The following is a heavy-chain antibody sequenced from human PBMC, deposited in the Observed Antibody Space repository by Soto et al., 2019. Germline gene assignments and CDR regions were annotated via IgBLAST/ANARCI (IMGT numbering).Heavy chain of an antibody. V-gene: IGHV1-18*01. J-gene: IGHJ6*02. D-gene: IGHD3-16*01. Sequence: VNVSCKAIGYTSSSYGINWVRQAHGQGLELMGWISVFNGDTKYAQKFQGRVAITKDPGTSTAHMELRSLRSDDAAVYFCATKDDHKDDQPYYYGMDIWGQGTTVTVSS. CDR2: ISVFNGDT. CDR3: ATKDDHKDDQPYYYGMDI. CDR1: GYTSSSYG.